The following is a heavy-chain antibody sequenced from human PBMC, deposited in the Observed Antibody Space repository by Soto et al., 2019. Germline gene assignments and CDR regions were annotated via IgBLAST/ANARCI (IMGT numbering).Heavy chain of an antibody. V-gene: IGHV3-7*01. CDR3: ARAMNGGFDY. Sequence: GGSMRLSCAASGFTFSNYWMSWVRQAPGKGLEWVANIKQDGSEKYYVDSAKGRFTISRDNAKNSLYLQMNSLRGEDTAVYYCARAMNGGFDYWGQGTVVTVSS. D-gene: IGHD3-16*01. CDR1: GFTFSNYW. J-gene: IGHJ4*02. CDR2: IKQDGSEK.